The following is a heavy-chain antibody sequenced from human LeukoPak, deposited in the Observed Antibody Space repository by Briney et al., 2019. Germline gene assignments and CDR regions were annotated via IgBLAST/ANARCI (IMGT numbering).Heavy chain of an antibody. CDR2: INHSGST. V-gene: IGHV4-34*01. D-gene: IGHD5-24*01. Sequence: SGTLSLTCAVYGGSFSDYYWNWIRQPPGKGLEWIGEINHSGSTDYNPSLKSRVSISVDTSKNQFSLKLNSVTAADTAVYYCAREGRDGSRYYFDYWSQGTLVTVSS. CDR3: AREGRDGSRYYFDY. J-gene: IGHJ4*02. CDR1: GGSFSDYY.